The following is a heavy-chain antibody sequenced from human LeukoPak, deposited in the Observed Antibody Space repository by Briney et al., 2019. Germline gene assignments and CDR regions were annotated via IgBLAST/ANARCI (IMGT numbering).Heavy chain of an antibody. CDR2: IYYSGST. V-gene: IGHV4-59*01. CDR3: ARTVSGYYFDA. Sequence: SETLSLTCTVSGGSISSYYWSWMRQPPGKGLEWIGYIYYSGSTNYNTSLKSRVNISVDTSKNQFSLKLSSVTAADTAFYYCARTVSGYYFDAWGPGTLVTVSS. J-gene: IGHJ5*02. CDR1: GGSISSYY. D-gene: IGHD5-12*01.